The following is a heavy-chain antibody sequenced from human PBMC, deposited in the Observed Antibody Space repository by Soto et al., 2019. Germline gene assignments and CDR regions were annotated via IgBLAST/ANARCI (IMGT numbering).Heavy chain of an antibody. Sequence: PSETLSLTCTVSNGSISSKSHYWGWMRQPPGKGLEWIGTVYYSGTTYYNPSLKSRVIISVDPSKDQFSLKLSSVTAADSTVYYCARPLPHFWSGYFDSWGQGSLVTVSS. J-gene: IGHJ4*02. V-gene: IGHV4-39*01. CDR3: ARPLPHFWSGYFDS. CDR1: NGSISSKSHY. D-gene: IGHD3-3*02. CDR2: VYYSGTT.